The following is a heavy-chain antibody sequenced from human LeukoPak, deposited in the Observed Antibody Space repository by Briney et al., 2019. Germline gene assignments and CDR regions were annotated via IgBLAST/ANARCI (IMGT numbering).Heavy chain of an antibody. D-gene: IGHD3-9*01. V-gene: IGHV1-69*13. CDR3: ARDQRTTYYDILIGNTADWYFDL. J-gene: IGHJ2*01. CDR1: GGTFSSYA. CDR2: IIPIFGTA. Sequence: SVKVSCKASGGTFSSYAISWVRQAPGQGLEWMGGIIPIFGTANYAQKFQGRVTITADESTSTAYMELSSLRSEDTAVYYCARDQRTTYYDILIGNTADWYFDLWGRGTLVTVSS.